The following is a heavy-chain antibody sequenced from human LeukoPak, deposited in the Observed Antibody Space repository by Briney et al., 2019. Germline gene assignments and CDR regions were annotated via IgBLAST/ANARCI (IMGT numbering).Heavy chain of an antibody. CDR3: ARALGIAVAGRMDV. J-gene: IGHJ6*03. V-gene: IGHV1-18*01. CDR2: ISAYNGNT. Sequence: ASVKVSCKASGYTFTSYGISWVRQAPGQGLEWMGWISAYNGNTNYAQKLQGRVTLTTDTSTSTAYMELRSLRSDDTAVYYCARALGIAVAGRMDVWGKGTTVTVSS. CDR1: GYTFTSYG. D-gene: IGHD6-19*01.